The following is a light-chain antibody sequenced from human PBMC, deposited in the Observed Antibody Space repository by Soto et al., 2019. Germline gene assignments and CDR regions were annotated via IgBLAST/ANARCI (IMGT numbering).Light chain of an antibody. CDR1: QNLGTW. CDR3: QQAKTFPWT. V-gene: IGKV1-12*01. J-gene: IGKJ1*01. Sequence: DIQMTQSPSSVSASVGDTVTLTCRVSQNLGTWLAWYQRKPGKSPNLLIFAASTLQSGVPSRFRGSGSGTDFTLTIISLQPEDFATYYCQQAKTFPWTFGPGTKVEI. CDR2: AAS.